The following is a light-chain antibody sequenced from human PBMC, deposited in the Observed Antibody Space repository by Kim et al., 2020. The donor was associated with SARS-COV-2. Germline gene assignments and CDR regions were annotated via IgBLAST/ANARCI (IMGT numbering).Light chain of an antibody. CDR3: QQYNNWPWT. Sequence: VPPGERVHMSCRASQSVNAHLAWYQQKPGQPPRLLIYVASTRATGIPARFSGSGSGTEFTLTISSLQSEDFAVYFCQQYNNWPWTLGQGTKVDIK. CDR1: QSVNAH. V-gene: IGKV3-15*01. J-gene: IGKJ1*01. CDR2: VAS.